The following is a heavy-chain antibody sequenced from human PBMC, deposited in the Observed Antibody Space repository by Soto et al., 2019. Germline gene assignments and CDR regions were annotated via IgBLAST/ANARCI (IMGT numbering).Heavy chain of an antibody. D-gene: IGHD3-9*01. CDR3: AREYYGVLTGYYNDY. CDR2: ISSDGTTT. V-gene: IGHV3-74*01. Sequence: PGGSLRLSCVASGFSFRSYWMHWVPQAPGKGLVWVARISSDGTTTTYADSANGRFTVSRDNAANTLYLQMSSLRAEDTAVYYCAREYYGVLTGYYNDYWGQGTLVTVSS. CDR1: GFSFRSYW. J-gene: IGHJ4*02.